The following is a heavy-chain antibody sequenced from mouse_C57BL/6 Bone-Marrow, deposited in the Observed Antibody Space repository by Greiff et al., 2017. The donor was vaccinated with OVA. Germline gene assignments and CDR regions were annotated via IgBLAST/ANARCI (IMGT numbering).Heavy chain of an antibody. J-gene: IGHJ2*01. CDR2: IYYSGTI. CDR1: GISITTGNYR. V-gene: IGHV3-5*01. CDR3: AREDYYGSSYYFDY. Sequence: VQLKESGPGLVKPSQTVFLTCTVTGISITTGNYRWSWIRQFPGNKLEWIGYIYYSGTITYNPSLTSRTTITRDTPKNQFFLEMNSVTAEDTATYYCAREDYYGSSYYFDYWGQGTTLTVSS. D-gene: IGHD1-1*01.